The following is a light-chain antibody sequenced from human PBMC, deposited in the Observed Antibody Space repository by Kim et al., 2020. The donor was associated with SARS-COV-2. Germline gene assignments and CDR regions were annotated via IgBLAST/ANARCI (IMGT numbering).Light chain of an antibody. CDR3: QAWDSSIDSYV. Sequence: SSELTQPPSVSVSPGQTASITCSGDKLGDKYVSWYQQKPGQSPVLVIYQDSKRPSGIPERFSGSNSGNTAALTISGTQTVDEADYYCQAWDSSIDSYVFGTGTKVTVL. CDR1: KLGDKY. J-gene: IGLJ1*01. CDR2: QDS. V-gene: IGLV3-1*01.